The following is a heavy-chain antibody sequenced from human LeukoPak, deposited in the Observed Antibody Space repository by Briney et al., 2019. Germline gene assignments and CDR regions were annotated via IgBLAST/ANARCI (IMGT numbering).Heavy chain of an antibody. CDR3: ARGRIGYYYDSSGYYGTKYYYMDV. Sequence: SETLSLTCAVYGGSFSGYYWSWIRQPPGKGLEWIGEINHSGSTNYNPSLKSRVTISVDTSKNQFSLKLSSVTAADTAVYYCARGRIGYYYDSSGYYGTKYYYMDVWGKGTTVTVSS. CDR1: GGSFSGYY. V-gene: IGHV4-34*01. CDR2: INHSGST. J-gene: IGHJ6*03. D-gene: IGHD3-22*01.